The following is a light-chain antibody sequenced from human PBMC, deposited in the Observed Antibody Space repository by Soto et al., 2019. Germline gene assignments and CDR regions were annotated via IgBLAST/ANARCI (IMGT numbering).Light chain of an antibody. CDR2: KAS. CDR3: QQYNSYSRT. J-gene: IGKJ1*01. CDR1: QSISSW. Sequence: DIQMTQSPSTLSASVGYRVTITCRSSQSISSWLAWYQQKPGKAPKLLIYKASSLESGVPSRFSGSGSGTEFTLTISSLQHDDFATYYCQQYNSYSRTFGQGTKVDIK. V-gene: IGKV1-5*03.